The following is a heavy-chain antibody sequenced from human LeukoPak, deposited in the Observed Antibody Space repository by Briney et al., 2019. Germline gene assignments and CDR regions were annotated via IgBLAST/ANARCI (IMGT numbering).Heavy chain of an antibody. V-gene: IGHV1-8*02. Sequence: ASVKVSCKASGYTFTSYDINWVRQATGQGPEWMGWMNPNSGNTGYAQKFQGRVTMTRDTSISTAYMELSRLRSDDTAVYYCARDWLYSSPAVTGYWGQGTLVTVSS. J-gene: IGHJ4*02. D-gene: IGHD6-19*01. CDR2: MNPNSGNT. CDR1: GYTFTSYD. CDR3: ARDWLYSSPAVTGY.